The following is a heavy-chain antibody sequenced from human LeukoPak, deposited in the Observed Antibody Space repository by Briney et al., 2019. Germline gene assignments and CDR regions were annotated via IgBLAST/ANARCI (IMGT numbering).Heavy chain of an antibody. V-gene: IGHV1-8*01. CDR2: MNPNSGNT. J-gene: IGHJ4*02. CDR3: AKATVLRYFDWLPQAGYFDY. Sequence: GASVKVSCKASGYAFTSYDINWVRQPTGQGLEWMGWMNPNSGNTGYAQKFQGRVTMTRNTSISTAYMELSSLRSEDTAVYYCAKATVLRYFDWLPQAGYFDYWGQGTLVTVSS. CDR1: GYAFTSYD. D-gene: IGHD3-9*01.